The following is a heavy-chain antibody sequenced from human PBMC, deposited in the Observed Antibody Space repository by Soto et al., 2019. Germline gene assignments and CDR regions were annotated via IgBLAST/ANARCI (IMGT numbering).Heavy chain of an antibody. CDR1: GFTFSSYA. CDR2: ISYDGSNK. D-gene: IGHD2-21*02. J-gene: IGHJ3*02. CDR3: ARSIIVVVTADAFDI. Sequence: GGSLRLSCAASGFTFSSYAMHWVRQAPGKGLEWVAVISYDGSNKYYADSVKGRFTISRDNSKNTLYLQMNSLRAEDTAVYYCARSIIVVVTADAFDIWGQGTMVTVSS. V-gene: IGHV3-30*04.